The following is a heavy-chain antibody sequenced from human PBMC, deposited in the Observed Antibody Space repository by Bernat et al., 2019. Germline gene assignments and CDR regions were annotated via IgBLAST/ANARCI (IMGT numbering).Heavy chain of an antibody. V-gene: IGHV3-23*01. Sequence: EVQLLESGGGLVQPGGSLRLSCAASGFTLSTYAMSWVRQAPGRGLEWVSGLTGSGGSTYYADSVKGRFTISRDKSKNTLYLQMNSLRAEDTAVYYCAKGPTTLTTYYNYYGMDVWGQGTTVTVSS. CDR3: AKGPTTLTTYYNYYGMDV. CDR2: LTGSGGST. CDR1: GFTLSTYA. D-gene: IGHD4-17*01. J-gene: IGHJ6*02.